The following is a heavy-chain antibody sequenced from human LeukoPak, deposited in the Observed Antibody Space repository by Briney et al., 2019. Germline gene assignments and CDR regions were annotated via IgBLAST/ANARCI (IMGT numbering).Heavy chain of an antibody. CDR1: GGSISSSSYY. Sequence: SETLSLTCTVSGGSISSSSYYWGWIRQPPGKGLEWIGSIYYSGSTYYNPSLKSRVTISVDTSKNQFSLKLSPVTAADTAVYYCAILTYYYDSSGSGPSYAFDIWGQGTMVTVSS. CDR2: IYYSGST. CDR3: AILTYYYDSSGSGPSYAFDI. J-gene: IGHJ3*02. D-gene: IGHD3-22*01. V-gene: IGHV4-39*07.